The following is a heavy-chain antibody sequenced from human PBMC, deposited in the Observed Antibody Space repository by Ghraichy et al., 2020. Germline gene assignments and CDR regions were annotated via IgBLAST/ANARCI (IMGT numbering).Heavy chain of an antibody. CDR3: ARDIASVAFDF. J-gene: IGHJ3*01. CDR2: ISGSLTTI. CDR1: GFTFNLHS. D-gene: IGHD2-21*01. Sequence: GESLNISCTASGFTFNLHSINWVRQAAGKGLEWVSFISGSLTTIHYADSVKGRFTISRDNAKNSVFLQMNSLRAEDTAVYYCARDIASVAFDFWGQGTMVTVYS. V-gene: IGHV3-48*01.